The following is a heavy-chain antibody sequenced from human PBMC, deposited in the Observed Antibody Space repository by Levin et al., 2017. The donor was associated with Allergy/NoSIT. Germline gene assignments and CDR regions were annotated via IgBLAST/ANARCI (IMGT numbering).Heavy chain of an antibody. Sequence: ASVKVSCKASGYTFTTRHMHWIRQASGQGLEWMGFISPSGGNTTYAQDFKGRVTMTRDTSTSTVYMELSSLRSDDTAVYYCARVCDYNDGSLCHWGQGTLVTVSS. CDR2: ISPSGGNT. D-gene: IGHD4-11*01. CDR3: ARVCDYNDGSLCH. J-gene: IGHJ4*02. V-gene: IGHV1-46*01. CDR1: GYTFTTRH.